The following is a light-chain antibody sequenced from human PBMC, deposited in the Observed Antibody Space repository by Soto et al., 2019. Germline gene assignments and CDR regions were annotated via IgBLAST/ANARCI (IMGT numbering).Light chain of an antibody. Sequence: EIVLTQSSATLSLSPGGRATLSCRASQSVSSYLAWYQQKPGQAPRLLIYDASNRATGIPARFSGSGSGTDFTLTISSLEPEDFAVYYCQQRGTFDQGTRLEIK. J-gene: IGKJ5*01. CDR3: QQRGT. V-gene: IGKV3-11*01. CDR2: DAS. CDR1: QSVSSY.